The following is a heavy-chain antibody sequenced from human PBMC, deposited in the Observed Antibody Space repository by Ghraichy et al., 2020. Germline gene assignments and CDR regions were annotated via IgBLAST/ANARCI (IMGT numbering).Heavy chain of an antibody. Sequence: GGSLRLSCVASGFTFSDHYMDWVRQAPGKGREWVGRTIKKAKRYITQYAVSVQGRFTISRDDSRDSMYLQMNSLKIEDTAVYYCSRDLFGQGDTWGQGTLVTVSS. J-gene: IGHJ5*02. V-gene: IGHV3-72*01. CDR1: GFTFSDHY. CDR2: TIKKAKRYIT. CDR3: SRDLFGQGDT. D-gene: IGHD3-16*01.